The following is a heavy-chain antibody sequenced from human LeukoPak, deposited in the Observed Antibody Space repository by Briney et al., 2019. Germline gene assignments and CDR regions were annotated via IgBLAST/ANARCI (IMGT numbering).Heavy chain of an antibody. CDR1: GGSFSGYY. J-gene: IGHJ4*02. V-gene: IGHV4-34*01. CDR2: IYYSGNT. CDR3: ARAPHFFDTGGSRYYFDY. D-gene: IGHD2-8*02. Sequence: SETLSLTCAVYGGSFSGYYWSWIRQPPGKGLEWIGSIYYSGNTYYSPSLMSRVTISVDTSKNQFSLILRSVTAADTAVYYCARAPHFFDTGGSRYYFDYWGQGALVTVSS.